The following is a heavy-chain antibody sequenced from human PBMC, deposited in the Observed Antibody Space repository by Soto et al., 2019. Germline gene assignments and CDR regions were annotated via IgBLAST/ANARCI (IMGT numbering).Heavy chain of an antibody. CDR3: ARATTATSYFDY. D-gene: IGHD4-17*01. Sequence: ASVKVSCKASGYTFTNYGISWARQAPGQGLEWMGWISGYNGDTNYAQKLQGRVTMTTDTFTSTAYMELRTLRSDDTAVYYCARATTATSYFDYWGQGTLVTVSS. V-gene: IGHV1-18*01. CDR1: GYTFTNYG. J-gene: IGHJ4*02. CDR2: ISGYNGDT.